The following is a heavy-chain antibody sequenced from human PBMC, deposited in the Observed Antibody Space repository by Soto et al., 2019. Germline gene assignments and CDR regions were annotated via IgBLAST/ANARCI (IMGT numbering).Heavy chain of an antibody. CDR1: GFTFSSSV. CDR2: FSGSGVGT. D-gene: IGHD3-22*01. Sequence: PGGSLRLSCAASGFTFSSSVMSWVRQAPGKGLEWVSTFSGSGVGTYYADSVKGRFTISRDNSKNTLYLQMNSLRAEDTAVYYCARYYFDSSGYRFFDYWGQGTLVTVSS. CDR3: ARYYFDSSGYRFFDY. J-gene: IGHJ4*02. V-gene: IGHV3-23*01.